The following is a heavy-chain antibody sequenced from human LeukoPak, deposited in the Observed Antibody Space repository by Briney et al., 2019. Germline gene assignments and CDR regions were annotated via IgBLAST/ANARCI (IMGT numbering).Heavy chain of an antibody. Sequence: SETLSLTCTVSGGSISSGDYYWSWLRQPPGKGLEWIGYIYYSGSTYYNPSLKSRVTISVDTSKNQFSLKLSSVTAAATAVYYCARDSGYYDSSGYWAPVGSMDVWGQGTTVTVSS. CDR3: ARDSGYYDSSGYWAPVGSMDV. V-gene: IGHV4-30-4*01. D-gene: IGHD3-22*01. CDR1: GGSISSGDYY. CDR2: IYYSGST. J-gene: IGHJ6*02.